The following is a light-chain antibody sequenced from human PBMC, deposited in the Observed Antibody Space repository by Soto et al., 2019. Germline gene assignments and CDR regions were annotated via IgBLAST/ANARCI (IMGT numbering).Light chain of an antibody. CDR2: EVT. J-gene: IGLJ3*02. Sequence: QSALTQPASVSGSPRQSITISCTGTSNDVGNYNYVSWYQQYPGKAPKLILYEVTNRPSGVSNRVSGSKSGNTASLTISGLQTEDEADYYCSSYTSSTTLVFGGGTKLTVL. V-gene: IGLV2-14*01. CDR3: SSYTSSTTLV. CDR1: SNDVGNYNY.